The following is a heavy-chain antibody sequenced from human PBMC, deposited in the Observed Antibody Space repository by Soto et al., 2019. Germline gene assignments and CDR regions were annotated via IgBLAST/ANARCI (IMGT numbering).Heavy chain of an antibody. CDR2: IYYSGST. V-gene: IGHV4-61*01. CDR1: GGSVSSGSYY. CDR3: ARDSFVSIFGVVIIYGMDV. D-gene: IGHD3-3*01. Sequence: SLTCTVSGGSVSSGSYYWSWIRQPPGKGLEWIGYIYYSGSTNYNPSLKSRVTISVDTSKNQFSLKLSSVTAADTAVYYCARDSFVSIFGVVIIYGMDVWGQGTKVTVSS. J-gene: IGHJ6*02.